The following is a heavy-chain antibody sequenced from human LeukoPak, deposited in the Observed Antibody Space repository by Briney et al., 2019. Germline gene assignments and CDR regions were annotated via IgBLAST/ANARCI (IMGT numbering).Heavy chain of an antibody. J-gene: IGHJ5*02. CDR3: ARVDDYDLRVDP. D-gene: IGHD3-3*01. V-gene: IGHV4-59*01. CDR2: IYYSGST. CDR1: GGSISSYY. Sequence: PSETLSLTCTVSGGSISSYYWSWIRQPPGKGLEWIGYIYYSGSTNYNPSLKSRVTISVDTSKNQFSLKLSSVTAADTAVYYCARVDDYDLRVDPWGQGTLVTVSS.